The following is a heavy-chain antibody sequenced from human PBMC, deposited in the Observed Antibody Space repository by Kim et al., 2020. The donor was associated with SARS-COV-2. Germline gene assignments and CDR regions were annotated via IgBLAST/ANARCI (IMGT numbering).Heavy chain of an antibody. J-gene: IGHJ4*02. D-gene: IGHD5-12*01. CDR1: GGSISSSSYY. V-gene: IGHV4-39*01. Sequence: SETLSLTCTVSGGSISSSSYYWGWIRQPPGKGLEWIGSIYYSGSTYYNPSLKSRVTISVDTSKNQFSLKLSSVTAADTAVYYCARQPPMATPYYFDYWGQGTLVTVSS. CDR3: ARQPPMATPYYFDY. CDR2: IYYSGST.